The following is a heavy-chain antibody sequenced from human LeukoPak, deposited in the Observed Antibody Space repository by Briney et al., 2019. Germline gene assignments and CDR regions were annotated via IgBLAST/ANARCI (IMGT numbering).Heavy chain of an antibody. CDR3: AGEPRQLAY. D-gene: IGHD6-6*01. J-gene: IGHJ4*02. CDR1: GWSFSSYW. Sequence: GGSLRLSCAVSGWSFSSYWMSWVRQVPGKGLEWVSSINEVGSDTRYADSVRGRFTISRDNAKNSLYLQMDSLTVEDTATYYCAGEPRQLAYWGQGTLVTVSS. V-gene: IGHV3-7*03. CDR2: INEVGSDT.